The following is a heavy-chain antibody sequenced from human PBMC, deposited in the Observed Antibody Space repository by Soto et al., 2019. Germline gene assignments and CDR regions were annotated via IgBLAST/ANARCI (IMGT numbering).Heavy chain of an antibody. J-gene: IGHJ6*02. Sequence: SVKVSCKASGYTFTGYYMHWVRQAPGQGLEWMGWINPNSGGTNYAQKFQGRVTMTRDTSISTAYMELSRLRSDDTAVYYCAAYDGSQRREGHYYGMDVWGQGTTVTVSS. CDR3: AAYDGSQRREGHYYGMDV. V-gene: IGHV1-2*02. CDR2: INPNSGGT. D-gene: IGHD1-26*01. CDR1: GYTFTGYY.